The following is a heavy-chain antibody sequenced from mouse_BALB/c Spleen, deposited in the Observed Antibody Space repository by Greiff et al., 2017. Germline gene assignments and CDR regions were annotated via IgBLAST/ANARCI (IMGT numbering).Heavy chain of an antibody. CDR3: ARQYYGNYDYFDY. CDR1: GFTFSSYG. D-gene: IGHD2-1*01. V-gene: IGHV5-6*01. J-gene: IGHJ2*01. CDR2: ISSGGSYT. Sequence: EVNVVESGGDLVKPGGSLKLSCAASGFTFSSYGMSWVRQTPDKRLEWVATISSGGSYTYYPDSVKGRFTISRDNAKNTLYLQMSSLKSEDTAMYYCARQYYGNYDYFDYWGQGTTLTVSS.